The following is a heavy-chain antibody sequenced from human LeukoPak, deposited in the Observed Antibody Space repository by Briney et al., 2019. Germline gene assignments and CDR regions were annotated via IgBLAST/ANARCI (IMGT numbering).Heavy chain of an antibody. CDR3: ARAGYCSGGSCHYYYGMDV. D-gene: IGHD2-15*01. J-gene: IGHJ6*04. V-gene: IGHV3-11*06. CDR1: GFTFSDYY. CDR2: ISSSSSYT. Sequence: PGGSLRLSCAASGFTFSDYYMSWIRQAPGKGLEWVSYISSSSSYTNYADSVKGRFTISRDNAKNSLYLQMNSLRAEDTAVYYCARAGYCSGGSCHYYYGMDVWGKGTTVTVSS.